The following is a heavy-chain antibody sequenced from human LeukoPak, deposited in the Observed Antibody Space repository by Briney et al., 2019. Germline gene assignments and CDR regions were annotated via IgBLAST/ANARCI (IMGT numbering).Heavy chain of an antibody. D-gene: IGHD4-17*01. J-gene: IGHJ4*02. CDR1: GYTFTGYY. V-gene: IGHV1-2*02. CDR3: ARHGDAKATPGDDY. CDR2: INPNSGGT. Sequence: ASVKVSCKASGYTFTGYYMHWVRQAPGQGLEWMGWINPNSGGTNYAQKFQGRVTMTRDTSISTAYMELSRLRSGDTAVYYCARHGDAKATPGDDYWGQGTLVTVSS.